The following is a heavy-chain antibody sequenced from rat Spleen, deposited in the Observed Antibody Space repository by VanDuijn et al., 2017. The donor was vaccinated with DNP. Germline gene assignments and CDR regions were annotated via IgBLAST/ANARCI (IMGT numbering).Heavy chain of an antibody. J-gene: IGHJ2*01. CDR3: VGRPPPTRGPFDY. CDR1: GFIFFDYW. V-gene: IGHV5-31*01. CDR2: ISNTGDNT. D-gene: IGHD1-4*01. Sequence: EVKLVESGGGLVQPGRSLKLSCAASGFIFFDYWMGWVRQAPGKGLEWVASISNTGDNTYYSDSVKGRFSLSRDNAKSTLYLQMDSLRSEDTATYYCVGRPPPTRGPFDYWGQGVTVTVSS.